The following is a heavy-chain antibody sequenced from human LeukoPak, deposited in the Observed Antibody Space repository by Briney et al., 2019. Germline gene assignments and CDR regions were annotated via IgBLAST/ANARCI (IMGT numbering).Heavy chain of an antibody. Sequence: PSETLSLTCTVSGGSLSSYSWSWIRQPAGKGLEWIGRIYTSGSTNHNPSIKGRVSLSVATSKNQFSMKLGSVTAARMAVYYCASRSSWHNDAFAIWGQGTMVTVSS. V-gene: IGHV4-4*07. J-gene: IGHJ3*02. D-gene: IGHD6-13*01. CDR2: IYTSGST. CDR1: GGSLSSYS. CDR3: ASRSSWHNDAFAI.